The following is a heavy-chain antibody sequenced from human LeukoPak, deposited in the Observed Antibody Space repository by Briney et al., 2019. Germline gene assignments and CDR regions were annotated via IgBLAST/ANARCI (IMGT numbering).Heavy chain of an antibody. J-gene: IGHJ4*02. CDR2: INPNSGGT. D-gene: IGHD6-13*01. V-gene: IGHV1-2*06. CDR1: GYTFTGYY. Sequence: ASVKVSCKASGYTFTGYYMHWVRQAPGQGLEWMGRINPNSGGTNYAQKFQGRVTITADESTSTAYMELSSLRSEDTAVYYCAKEMAAADPTEGWYFDYWGQGTLVTVSS. CDR3: AKEMAAADPTEGWYFDY.